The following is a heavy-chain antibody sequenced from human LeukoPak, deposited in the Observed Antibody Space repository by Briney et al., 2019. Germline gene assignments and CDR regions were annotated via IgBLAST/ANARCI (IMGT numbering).Heavy chain of an antibody. V-gene: IGHV3-53*01. D-gene: IGHD3-3*01. CDR2: IYSDNT. CDR1: GFTVSSNS. Sequence: GGSLRLSCTVSGFTVSSNSMSWVRQAPGKGLEWVSFIYSDNTHYSDSVKGRFTISRDNSKNTLYLQMNSLRVEDTAVYYCARVDGYDFSFDYWGQGTLVTVSS. CDR3: ARVDGYDFSFDY. J-gene: IGHJ4*02.